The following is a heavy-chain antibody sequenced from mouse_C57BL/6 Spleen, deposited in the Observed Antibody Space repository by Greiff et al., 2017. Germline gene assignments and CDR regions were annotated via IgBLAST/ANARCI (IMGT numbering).Heavy chain of an antibody. Sequence: QVQLQQSGAELMKPGASVKLSCKATGYTFTGYWIEWVKQRPGHGLEWIGEILPGGGSTNYNEKFKGKATFTADTSSNTAYMQISSLTTEDSAIYYCARDYGNRYAMDYWGQGTSVTVSA. V-gene: IGHV1-9*01. D-gene: IGHD2-1*01. CDR3: ARDYGNRYAMDY. CDR2: ILPGGGST. CDR1: GYTFTGYW. J-gene: IGHJ4*01.